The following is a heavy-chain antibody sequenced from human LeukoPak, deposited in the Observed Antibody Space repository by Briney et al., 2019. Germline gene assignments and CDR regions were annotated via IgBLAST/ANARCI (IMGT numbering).Heavy chain of an antibody. V-gene: IGHV1-2*02. Sequence: SVKVSCKASGYTFTGYYMHWVRQAPGQGLEWMGWINPDSGGTNYAQKFQGRVTMTRDTSISTAYMELSRLRADDTAVYYCARDNAALGFDYWGQGTLVTASP. CDR1: GYTFTGYY. J-gene: IGHJ4*02. D-gene: IGHD6-25*01. CDR3: ARDNAALGFDY. CDR2: INPDSGGT.